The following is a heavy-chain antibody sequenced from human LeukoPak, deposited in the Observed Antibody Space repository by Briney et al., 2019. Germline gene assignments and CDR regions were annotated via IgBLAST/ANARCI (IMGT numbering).Heavy chain of an antibody. Sequence: VKVSCKVSGYTFTDYYMPWVQQAPGKGLEWMGLVDPEDGETIYAEKFQGRVTITADTSTDTAYMELSSLRSEDTAVYYCATVDSGSYYGGGYWRQGTLVTDSS. D-gene: IGHD1-26*01. J-gene: IGHJ4*02. CDR3: ATVDSGSYYGGGY. CDR2: VDPEDGET. CDR1: GYTFTDYY. V-gene: IGHV1-69-2*01.